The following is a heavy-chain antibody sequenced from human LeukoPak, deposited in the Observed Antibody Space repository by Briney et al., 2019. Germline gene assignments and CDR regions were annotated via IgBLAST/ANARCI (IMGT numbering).Heavy chain of an antibody. D-gene: IGHD3-22*01. CDR2: IYSDGRT. CDR1: GFPVSNKY. Sequence: GGSLRLSCAASGFPVSNKYMTWVRQAPEKGLDLVSLIYSDGRTYYADSVKGRCTISRDNSKNTLYLQMNSLRVEDTAVYFCARGLSLSGYLDAFDIWGQGTMVTVSS. CDR3: ARGLSLSGYLDAFDI. V-gene: IGHV3-53*01. J-gene: IGHJ3*02.